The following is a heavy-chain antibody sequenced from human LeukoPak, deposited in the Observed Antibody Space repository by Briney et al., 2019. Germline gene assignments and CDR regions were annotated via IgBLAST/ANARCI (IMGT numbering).Heavy chain of an antibody. V-gene: IGHV3-53*01. J-gene: IGHJ6*02. CDR2: IYSGGST. D-gene: IGHD2-2*01. Sequence: PGGSLRLSCAASGFTVSSNYMSWVRQAPGKGLEWVSVIYSGGSTYYADSVKGRFTISSDNSKNTLYLQMNSLRAEDTDVYYCARDRRYCSSTSCYGYYGMDVWGQGITVTVSS. CDR1: GFTVSSNY. CDR3: ARDRRYCSSTSCYGYYGMDV.